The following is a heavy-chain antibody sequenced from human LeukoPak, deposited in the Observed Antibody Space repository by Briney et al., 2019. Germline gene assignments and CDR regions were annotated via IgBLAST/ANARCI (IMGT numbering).Heavy chain of an antibody. CDR2: FDPVDGET. J-gene: IGHJ4*02. V-gene: IGHV1-24*01. CDR3: ATPYYDSSGYTFDY. Sequence: ASVKVSCKVSRYTLTELSMHWVRPAPGKGPGWKGGFDPVDGETIYAQKFQGRVTMTEDTSTNTAYMELSSLRSEDTAVYYCATPYYDSSGYTFDYWGQGTLVTVSS. CDR1: RYTLTELS. D-gene: IGHD3-22*01.